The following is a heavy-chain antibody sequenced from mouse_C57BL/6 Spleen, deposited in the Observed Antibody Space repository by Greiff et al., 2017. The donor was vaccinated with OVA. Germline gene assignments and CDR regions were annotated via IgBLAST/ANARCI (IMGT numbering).Heavy chain of an antibody. Sequence: EVKLQQSGPELVKPGASVKISCKASGYTFTDYYMNWVKQSHGKSLEWIGDINPNNGGTSYNQKFKGKATLTVDKSSSTAYMELRSLTSEDSAVYYCATYYYGSRLDYWGQGTTLTVSS. CDR1: GYTFTDYY. CDR2: INPNNGGT. V-gene: IGHV1-26*01. D-gene: IGHD1-1*01. J-gene: IGHJ2*01. CDR3: ATYYYGSRLDY.